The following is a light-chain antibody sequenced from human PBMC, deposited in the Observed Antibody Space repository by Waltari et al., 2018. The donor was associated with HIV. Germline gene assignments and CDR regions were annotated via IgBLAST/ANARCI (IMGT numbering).Light chain of an antibody. V-gene: IGKV3-15*01. CDR1: QNIGSK. CDR3: QQYSDWPLLT. Sequence: EVVLTQSPDTLSVSPGERATLSCRASQNIGSKLAWYQQKLGQSPSLLIYCASTRATGVPVRFSGSGSGTEFSLTISSLQSEDFAVYYCQQYSDWPLLTFGQGTKLDIK. J-gene: IGKJ1*01. CDR2: CAS.